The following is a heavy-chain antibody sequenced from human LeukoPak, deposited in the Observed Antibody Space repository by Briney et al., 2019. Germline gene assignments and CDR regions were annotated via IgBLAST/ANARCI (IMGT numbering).Heavy chain of an antibody. CDR2: INPNSGGT. J-gene: IGHJ4*02. CDR1: GYTFTGYY. CDR3: ARAIAAAGTKSPRY. D-gene: IGHD6-13*01. V-gene: IGHV1-2*02. Sequence: ASVKVSCKASGYTFTGYYMHWVRQAPGQGLGWMGWINPNSGGTNYAQKFQGRVTMTRDTSISTAYMELSRLRSDDTAVYYCARAIAAAGTKSPRYWGQGTLVTVSS.